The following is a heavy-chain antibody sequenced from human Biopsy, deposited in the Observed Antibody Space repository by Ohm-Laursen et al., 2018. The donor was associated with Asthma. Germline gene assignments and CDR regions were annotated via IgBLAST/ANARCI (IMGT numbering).Heavy chain of an antibody. CDR2: INHSGST. J-gene: IGHJ4*02. CDR1: GGSFSGYY. CDR3: ARRGGVRRYFDY. D-gene: IGHD3-16*01. Sequence: SETLSLTCAVYGGSFSGYYWSWIRPPPGKGLEWIGEINHSGSTNYNPSLKSRVAISLDTSKNQFSLKLSSVTAADTAVYFCARRGGVRRYFDYWGQGTLVTVSS. V-gene: IGHV4-34*01.